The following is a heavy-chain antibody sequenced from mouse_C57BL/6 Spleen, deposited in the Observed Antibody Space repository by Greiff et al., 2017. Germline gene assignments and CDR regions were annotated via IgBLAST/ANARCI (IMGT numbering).Heavy chain of an antibody. CDR2: ISSGSSTI. CDR1: GFTFSDYG. CDR3: ARRYYDYDPYYFDY. Sequence: EVKLMESGGGLVKPGGSLKLSCAASGFTFSDYGMHWVRQAPEKGLEWVAYISSGSSTIYYADTVKGRFTISRDNAKNTRFLPMTSLRSEDTAMYYCARRYYDYDPYYFDYWGQGTTLTVSS. D-gene: IGHD2-4*01. V-gene: IGHV5-17*01. J-gene: IGHJ2*01.